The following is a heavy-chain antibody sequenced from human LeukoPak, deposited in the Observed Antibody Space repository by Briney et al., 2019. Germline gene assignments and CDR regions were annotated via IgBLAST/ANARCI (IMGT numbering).Heavy chain of an antibody. D-gene: IGHD3-10*01. CDR3: ARGCCFGELPSNWFDP. CDR1: GYIFTGYY. J-gene: IGHJ5*02. V-gene: IGHV1-2*02. CDR2: INPNSGGT. Sequence: ASVKVSCKASGYIFTGYYMHWVRQAPGQGLEWMGWINPNSGGTNYAQKFQGRVTMTRDTSISTAYMELSRLRSDDTAVYYCARGCCFGELPSNWFDPWGQGTLVTVSS.